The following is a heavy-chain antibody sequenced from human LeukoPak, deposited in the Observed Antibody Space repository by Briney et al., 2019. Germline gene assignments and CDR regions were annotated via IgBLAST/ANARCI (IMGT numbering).Heavy chain of an antibody. CDR3: ARGYYYDSSPFDY. J-gene: IGHJ4*02. CDR1: GFTFSSYG. D-gene: IGHD3-22*01. V-gene: IGHV3-30*03. Sequence: GGSLRLSCAASGFTFSSYGMHWVRQAPGKGLEWVAVISYDGSNKYYADSVKGRFTISRDNSKNTLYLQMNSLRAEDTAVYYCARGYYYDSSPFDYWGQGTLVTVSS. CDR2: ISYDGSNK.